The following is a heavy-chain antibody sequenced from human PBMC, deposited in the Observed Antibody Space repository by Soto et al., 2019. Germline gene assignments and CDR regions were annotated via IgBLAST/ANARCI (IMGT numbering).Heavy chain of an antibody. J-gene: IGHJ5*02. D-gene: IGHD2-15*01. V-gene: IGHV4-34*01. Sequence: QVQLQQWGAGLLKHSETLSLTCAVYRWSLSSFSWGWIRQSPGRGLEWLGEINQSGRTNYNPYLKSRATLSVDKSDNQVALTLSAVTAAYTCVYSGASGVVVLPAASYRGFWFDLWGQGTLVTVSS. CDR2: INQSGRT. CDR1: RWSLSSFS. CDR3: ASGVVVLPAASYRGFWFDL.